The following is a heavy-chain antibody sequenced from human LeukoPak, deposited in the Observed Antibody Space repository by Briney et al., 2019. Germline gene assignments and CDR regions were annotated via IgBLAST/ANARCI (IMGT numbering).Heavy chain of an antibody. J-gene: IGHJ4*02. V-gene: IGHV4-4*02. D-gene: IGHD2-2*01. CDR3: AGATPHCSSTSCYE. CDR2: IYHSGST. CDR1: GGSISSSNW. Sequence: SETLSRTCAVSGGSISSSNWWSWVRQPPGKGLEWIGEIYHSGSTNYNPSLKSRVTISVDKSKNQLSLKLSSVTAADTAVYYCAGATPHCSSTSCYEWGQGTLVTVSS.